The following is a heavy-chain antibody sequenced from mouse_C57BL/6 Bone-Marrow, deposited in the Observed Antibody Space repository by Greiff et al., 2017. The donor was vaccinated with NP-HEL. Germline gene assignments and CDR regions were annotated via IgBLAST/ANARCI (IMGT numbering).Heavy chain of an antibody. CDR3: ARLGIMVTVVAGDWYFDV. Sequence: VQLQQPGAELVMPGASVKLSCKASGYTFTSYWMHWVKQRPGQGLEWIGEIDPSDSYTNYNQKFKGKSTLTVDQSSSTAYLHLRSLTSEDSAVYYCARLGIMVTVVAGDWYFDVRGTGTTVTVSS. J-gene: IGHJ1*03. D-gene: IGHD1-1*01. CDR2: IDPSDSYT. V-gene: IGHV1-69*01. CDR1: GYTFTSYW.